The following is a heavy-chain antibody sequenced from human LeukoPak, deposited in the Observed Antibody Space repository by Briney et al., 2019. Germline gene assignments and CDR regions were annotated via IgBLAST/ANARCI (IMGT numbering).Heavy chain of an antibody. CDR2: ISGDGGSI. D-gene: IGHD6-13*01. CDR1: GFTFGDYA. Sequence: GGSLRLSCAASGFTFGDYAMHWVRQGPGKGLEWVSLISGDGGSIYYADSVKGRFTISRDNSKNSLYLQMNSLRTEDTALYYCAKEDYSSSWYALDYWGQGTLVTVSS. V-gene: IGHV3-43*02. J-gene: IGHJ4*02. CDR3: AKEDYSSSWYALDY.